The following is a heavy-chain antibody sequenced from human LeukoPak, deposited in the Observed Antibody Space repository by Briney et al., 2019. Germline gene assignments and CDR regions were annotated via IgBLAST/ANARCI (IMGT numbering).Heavy chain of an antibody. CDR3: AREILYDSSAYNV. CDR2: IYYSGNT. CDR1: GSSISSSTYY. D-gene: IGHD3-22*01. V-gene: IGHV4-39*07. Sequence: SETLSLTCTVSGSSISSSTYYWGWIRQPPGKGLEWIGSIYYSGNTYYNPSLKSRVTISVDTSKNQFSLKLRSVTAADTAVYYCAREILYDSSAYNVWGQGTLVTVSS. J-gene: IGHJ4*02.